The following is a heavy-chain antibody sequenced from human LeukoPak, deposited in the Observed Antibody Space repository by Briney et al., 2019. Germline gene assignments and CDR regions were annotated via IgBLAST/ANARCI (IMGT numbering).Heavy chain of an antibody. J-gene: IGHJ3*02. CDR2: INHSGST. Sequence: PSETLSLTCAVYGGSFNGYYWSWIRQPPGRGLEWIGEINHSGSTNYNPSLKSRVTISVDTSKNQFSLRLSSVTAADTAVYYCARVSSGWSDAFDIWGQGTMVTVSS. CDR3: ARVSSGWSDAFDI. V-gene: IGHV4-34*01. CDR1: GGSFNGYY. D-gene: IGHD6-19*01.